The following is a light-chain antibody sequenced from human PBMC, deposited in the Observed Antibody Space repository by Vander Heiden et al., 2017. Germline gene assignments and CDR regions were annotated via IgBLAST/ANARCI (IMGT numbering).Light chain of an antibody. CDR2: SIN. CDR1: NSNIGSNT. CDR3: ATWDGSLNAVV. V-gene: IGLV1-44*01. J-gene: IGLJ2*01. Sequence: QSVLTQPPSASGTPGLMVTTTSSGSNSNIGSNTVNWYQHLPGRAPKLLIYSINRRPSGVPDRFSGSRSGTSASRVSSGLQSEDEADDYGATWDGSLNAVVFGGGTKVTVL.